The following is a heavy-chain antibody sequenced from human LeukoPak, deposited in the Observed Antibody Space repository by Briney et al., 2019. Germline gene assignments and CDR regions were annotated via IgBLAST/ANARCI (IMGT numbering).Heavy chain of an antibody. V-gene: IGHV1-69*04. Sequence: SVKVSCEASGGAFNTYAINWVRQAPGQGLERMGRIVPIIGSANYAQNFQGRVTFTADKSTSTAYMELSNLKSEDTAVYYCARDAAITVPGGGTAYWGQGTLVTVSS. CDR1: GGAFNTYA. CDR3: ARDAAITVPGGGTAY. D-gene: IGHD2-21*02. CDR2: IVPIIGSA. J-gene: IGHJ4*02.